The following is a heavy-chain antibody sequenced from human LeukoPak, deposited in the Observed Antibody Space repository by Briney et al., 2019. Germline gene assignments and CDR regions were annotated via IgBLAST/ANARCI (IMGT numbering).Heavy chain of an antibody. CDR3: VREGGWDSGSYSAY. Sequence: GGSLGLSCATSGFTFSSYNMNWVRQAPGKGLEWISFIRSSGNIMYYADSVKGRFTISRDNAKTSVYLQMDSLRAGDTAVYYCVREGGWDSGSYSAYWGQGTLVTVSS. CDR1: GFTFSSYN. V-gene: IGHV3-48*01. D-gene: IGHD3-10*01. CDR2: IRSSGNIM. J-gene: IGHJ4*02.